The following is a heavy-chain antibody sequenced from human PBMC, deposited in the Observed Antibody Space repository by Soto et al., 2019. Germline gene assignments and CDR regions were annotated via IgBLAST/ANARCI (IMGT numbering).Heavy chain of an antibody. CDR1: GYNFTSYW. J-gene: IGHJ6*02. CDR2: IDPTDSFT. Sequence: PGESLKISCKCSGYNFTSYWIIWVRQMPGKGLEWMGNIDPTDSFTNYSPSFQGHVTISTDKSMSTAYLQWGTLKASDTAMYYYARRGYDFWSGLDVWGQGTTVTVSS. D-gene: IGHD3-3*01. V-gene: IGHV5-10-1*01. CDR3: ARRGYDFWSGLDV.